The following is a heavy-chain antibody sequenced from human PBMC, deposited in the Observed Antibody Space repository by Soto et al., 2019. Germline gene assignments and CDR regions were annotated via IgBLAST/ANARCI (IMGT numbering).Heavy chain of an antibody. V-gene: IGHV1-69*13. CDR2: IIPIFGTA. CDR3: ARDSLAATNNPATHYYGMDV. J-gene: IGHJ6*02. D-gene: IGHD1-26*01. CDR1: GGTFSSYA. Sequence: SVKVSCKASGGTFSSYAIRWVRQAPGQGLAWMGGIIPIFGTANYAQKFQGRVTITADESTSTASMELSSLRSEDTAVYYCARDSLAATNNPATHYYGMDVWGQGTTVTVSS.